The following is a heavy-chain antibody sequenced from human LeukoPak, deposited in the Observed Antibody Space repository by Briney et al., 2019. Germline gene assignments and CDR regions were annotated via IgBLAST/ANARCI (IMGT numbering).Heavy chain of an antibody. CDR3: ASAYYDSSGARFDN. Sequence: GGSLRLSCAASGFTLSTYSMNWVRQAPGMGLEWLSYITSSSDTIYYADSVKGRFTISRDNAKNSLYLQMNSLRAEDTAVYYCASAYYDSSGARFDNWGQGILVTVSS. J-gene: IGHJ4*02. V-gene: IGHV3-48*01. CDR2: ITSSSDTI. CDR1: GFTLSTYS. D-gene: IGHD3-22*01.